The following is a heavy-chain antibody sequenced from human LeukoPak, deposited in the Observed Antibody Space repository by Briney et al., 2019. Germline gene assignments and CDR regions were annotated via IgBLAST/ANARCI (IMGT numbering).Heavy chain of an antibody. Sequence: GGSLRLSCAASGFTFSSYWMSWVRQAPGKGLEWVANIKEDGSEKYYVDSVKGRFTISRDNAKNSLYLQMNSLRAEDTAVYHCATGRSCTTCYLPDYWGQGTLVTVSS. CDR1: GFTFSSYW. CDR3: ATGRSCTTCYLPDY. V-gene: IGHV3-7*01. J-gene: IGHJ4*02. CDR2: IKEDGSEK. D-gene: IGHD2-2*01.